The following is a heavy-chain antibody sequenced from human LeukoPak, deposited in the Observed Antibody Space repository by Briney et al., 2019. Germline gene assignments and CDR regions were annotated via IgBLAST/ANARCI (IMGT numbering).Heavy chain of an antibody. D-gene: IGHD2-21*01. Sequence: GGSLRLSCAASGFTFSSYDMHWFRQATGKGLEWVSAIGTAGDTYYPGSVKGRFTISRENAKNSLYLQMNSLRAGDTAVYYCARALNVGGAHDAFDIWGQGTMVTVSS. V-gene: IGHV3-13*01. J-gene: IGHJ3*02. CDR2: IGTAGDT. CDR1: GFTFSSYD. CDR3: ARALNVGGAHDAFDI.